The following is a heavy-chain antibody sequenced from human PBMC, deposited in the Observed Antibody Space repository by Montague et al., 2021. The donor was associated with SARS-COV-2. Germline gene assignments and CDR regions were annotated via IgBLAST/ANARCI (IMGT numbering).Heavy chain of an antibody. J-gene: IGHJ6*02. CDR3: ARGLMVYNGMDV. V-gene: IGHV3-11*05. CDR1: GFTFSDYY. CDR2: ISSSSSYT. D-gene: IGHD2-8*01. Sequence: SLRLSCAASGFTFSDYYISWIRQAPGKGLEWVSYISSSSSYTNYADSVKGLFTLSRNNAKNSLYLQMNSLRAEDTAGYYCARGLMVYNGMDVWGQGTTVTVSS.